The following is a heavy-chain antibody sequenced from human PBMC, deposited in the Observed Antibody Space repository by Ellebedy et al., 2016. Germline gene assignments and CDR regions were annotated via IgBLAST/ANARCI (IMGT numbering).Heavy chain of an antibody. CDR2: ISWNSGSI. V-gene: IGHV3-9*01. J-gene: IGHJ4*02. D-gene: IGHD3-16*01. CDR3: LYYDYVWGRID. Sequence: GGSLRLSCAASGFTFDDYAMHWVRQAPGKGLEWVSGISWNSGSIGYADSVKGRFTISRDNAKNSLYLQMNSLRAEDTALYYCLYYDYVWGRIDWGQGTLVTVSS. CDR1: GFTFDDYA.